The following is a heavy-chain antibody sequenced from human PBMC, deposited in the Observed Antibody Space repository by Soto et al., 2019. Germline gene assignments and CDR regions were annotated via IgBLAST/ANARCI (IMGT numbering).Heavy chain of an antibody. CDR2: ISAYNGNT. D-gene: IGHD6-19*01. CDR3: VTVLAVAPYNWFDP. Sequence: QVQLVQSGAEVKKPGASVKVSCKASGYTFTSYGISWVRQAPGQGLEWMGWISAYNGNTNYAQKLKGRVTMTTDTSASTAYMELRSLRSDDTAVYYCVTVLAVAPYNWFDPWGQGTLVTVSS. J-gene: IGHJ5*02. CDR1: GYTFTSYG. V-gene: IGHV1-18*01.